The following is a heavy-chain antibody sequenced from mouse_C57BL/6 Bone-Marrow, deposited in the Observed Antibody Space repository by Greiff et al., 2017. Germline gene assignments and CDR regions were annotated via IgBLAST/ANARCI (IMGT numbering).Heavy chain of an antibody. CDR1: GYTFTSYW. V-gene: IGHV1-72*01. CDR3: ARCYYGSRRTLYAMDY. CDR2: IDPNSGGT. D-gene: IGHD1-1*01. J-gene: IGHJ4*01. Sequence: QVQLQQPGAELVKPGASVKLSCKASGYTFTSYWMHWVKQRPGRGLEWIGRIDPNSGGTKYNEKFKSKATLTVDKPSSTAYMQLSRLTSEDSAVYDCARCYYGSRRTLYAMDYWGQGTSVTVSS.